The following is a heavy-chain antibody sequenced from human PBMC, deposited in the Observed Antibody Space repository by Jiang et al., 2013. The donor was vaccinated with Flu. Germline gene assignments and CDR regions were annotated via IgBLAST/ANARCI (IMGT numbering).Heavy chain of an antibody. V-gene: IGHV7-4-1*02. D-gene: IGHD6-19*01. CDR3: ARDPFHEYSSGWYLPELGY. Sequence: QSGSELKKPGASVKVSCKASGYTFTSYAMNWVRQAPGQGLEWMGWINTNTGNPTYAQGFTGRFVFSLDTSVSTAYLQISSLKAEDTAVYYCARDPFHEYSSGWYLPELGYWGQGTLVTVSS. CDR1: GYTFTSYA. CDR2: INTNTGNP. J-gene: IGHJ4*02.